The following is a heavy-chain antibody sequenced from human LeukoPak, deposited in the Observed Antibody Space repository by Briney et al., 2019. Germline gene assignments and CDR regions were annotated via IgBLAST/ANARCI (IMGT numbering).Heavy chain of an antibody. CDR3: ARESSWGNFDY. CDR2: IYDSGST. D-gene: IGHD7-27*01. CDR1: GGSISSYY. J-gene: IGHJ4*02. V-gene: IGHV4-59*01. Sequence: PSETLSLTCTVSGGSISSYYWSWIRQPPGKGLEWIGYIYDSGSTNYNPSLKSRVTISVDTSKNQFSLKLSYVTAADTAVYFCARESSWGNFDYWGQGTLVTVSS.